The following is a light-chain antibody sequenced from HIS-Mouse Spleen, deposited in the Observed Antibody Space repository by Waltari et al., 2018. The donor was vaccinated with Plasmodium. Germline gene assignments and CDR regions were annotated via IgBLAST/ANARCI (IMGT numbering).Light chain of an antibody. CDR1: QSVSSN. J-gene: IGKJ1*01. CDR3: KQYKIWARGT. V-gene: IGKV3-15*01. CDR2: GAS. Sequence: EIVMTQSPATLSVSPGERATLSCRASQSVSSNLAWYPQKPDQAPRLLIYGASTRASGMPARSSGSVSGTEVTVNISCTQSEGFADDYGKQYKIWARGTLGQGTKVEIK.